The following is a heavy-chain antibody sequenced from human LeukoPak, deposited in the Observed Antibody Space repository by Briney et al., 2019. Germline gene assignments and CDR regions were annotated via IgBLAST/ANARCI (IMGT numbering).Heavy chain of an antibody. CDR2: IIPIFGTA. J-gene: IGHJ4*02. Sequence: SVKVSCKASGGTFSSYAISWVRQAPGQGLERMGGIIPIFGTANYAQKFQGRVTITADESTSTAYMELSSLRSEDTAVYYCASAYYYDSSGYYYFDYWGQGTLVTVSS. CDR3: ASAYYYDSSGYYYFDY. V-gene: IGHV1-69*01. CDR1: GGTFSSYA. D-gene: IGHD3-22*01.